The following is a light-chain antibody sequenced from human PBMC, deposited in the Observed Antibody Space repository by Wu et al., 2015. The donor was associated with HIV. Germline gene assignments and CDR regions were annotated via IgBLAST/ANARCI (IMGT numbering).Light chain of an antibody. V-gene: IGKV3-15*01. CDR3: QQFNSYPI. CDR1: HSVSSN. Sequence: EIVMTQSPATLSVSPGERATLSCRASHSVSSNLAWYQQKPGQAPRLLMYGASTRATGIPARFSGSGSGTEFTLTISSLQPEDFATYYCQQFNSYPIFGPGTKVDIK. J-gene: IGKJ3*01. CDR2: GAS.